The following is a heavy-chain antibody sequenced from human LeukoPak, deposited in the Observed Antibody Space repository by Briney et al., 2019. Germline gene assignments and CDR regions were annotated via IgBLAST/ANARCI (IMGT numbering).Heavy chain of an antibody. Sequence: GGSLRLSCAASGFTFDDYAMHWVRQAPGKGLEWVSGISWNSGSIGYADSVKGRFTISRDNAKNSLYLQMNSLRAEDTALYYCAKGTRATNNWFDPWGQGTPVTVSS. J-gene: IGHJ5*02. V-gene: IGHV3-9*01. CDR2: ISWNSGSI. CDR1: GFTFDDYA. CDR3: AKGTRATNNWFDP.